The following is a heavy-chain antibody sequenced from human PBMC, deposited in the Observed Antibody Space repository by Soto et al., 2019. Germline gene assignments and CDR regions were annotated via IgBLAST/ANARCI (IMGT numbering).Heavy chain of an antibody. V-gene: IGHV3-53*01. CDR3: ARVRVESGYPEYFQH. Sequence: EVQLVESGGGLIQPGGSLRLSCAASGFTVSSNYMSWVRQAPGKGLEWVSVIYSGGSTYYADSVKGRFTISRDNSKNTLYLRINSLRAEDTAVYYCARVRVESGYPEYFQHWGQGTVVTVSS. CDR1: GFTVSSNY. J-gene: IGHJ1*01. D-gene: IGHD3-22*01. CDR2: IYSGGST.